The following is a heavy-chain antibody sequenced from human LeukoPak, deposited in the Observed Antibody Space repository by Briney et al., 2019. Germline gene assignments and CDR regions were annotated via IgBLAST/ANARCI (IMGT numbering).Heavy chain of an antibody. J-gene: IGHJ5*02. CDR2: IYYSGNT. D-gene: IGHD3-3*01. CDR3: ARHPSFDWFGP. CDR1: GGSISSSIYY. Sequence: SETPSLTCTVSGGSISSSIYYWGWIRQPPGKGLEWIGTIYYSGNTFYSPSLKSRVTISIDTSKSQFSLKLSSVTAADTALYYCARHPSFDWFGPWGQGTLVTVSS. V-gene: IGHV4-39*01.